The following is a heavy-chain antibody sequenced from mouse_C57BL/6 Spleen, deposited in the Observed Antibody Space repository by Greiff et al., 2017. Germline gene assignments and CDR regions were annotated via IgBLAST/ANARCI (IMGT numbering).Heavy chain of an antibody. J-gene: IGHJ3*01. D-gene: IGHD2-4*01. CDR3: AREDYY. CDR2: IDPSDSYT. V-gene: IGHV1-50*01. CDR1: GYTFTSYW. Sequence: VQLQQPGAELVKPGASVKLSCKASGYTFTSYWMQWVKQRPGQGLEWIGEIDPSDSYTNYNQKFKGKATLTVDTSSSTAYMQLSSLTSEDSAVYYCAREDYYWGQGTLVTVSA.